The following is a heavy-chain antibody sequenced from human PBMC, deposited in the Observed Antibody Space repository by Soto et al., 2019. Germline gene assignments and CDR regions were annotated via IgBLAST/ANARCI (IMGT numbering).Heavy chain of an antibody. Sequence: QVQLVQSGAEVKKPGSSVKVSCKASGGSLSNYGISWVRQAPGQGFEWMGGIIPVFGTANYAQKFQGRVTITADESTNIVYMDVTSLRSEDTAVYYCARGDATKIVVTTYYAMDVWGQGTTVTVSS. V-gene: IGHV1-69*12. D-gene: IGHD4-17*01. J-gene: IGHJ6*02. CDR3: ARGDATKIVVTTYYAMDV. CDR1: GGSLSNYG. CDR2: IIPVFGTA.